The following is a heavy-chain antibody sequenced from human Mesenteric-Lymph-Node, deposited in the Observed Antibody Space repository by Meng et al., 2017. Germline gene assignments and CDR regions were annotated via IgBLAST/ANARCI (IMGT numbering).Heavy chain of an antibody. CDR2: IYYSGST. CDR1: GGSISSGGFY. Sequence: QVPLQESGPGLVTPSQTLSPPCTVSGGSISSGGFYWSWIRHHPGKGLEWIGYIYYSGSTYYNPSLRSRVAISIDTSKNQFSLKLTSVTAADTAVYFCARTNYGDYNWFDPWGQGTLVTVSS. V-gene: IGHV4-31*03. CDR3: ARTNYGDYNWFDP. D-gene: IGHD4-17*01. J-gene: IGHJ5*02.